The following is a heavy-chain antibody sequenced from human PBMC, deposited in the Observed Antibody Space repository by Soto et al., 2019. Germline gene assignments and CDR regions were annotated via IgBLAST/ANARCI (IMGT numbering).Heavy chain of an antibody. J-gene: IGHJ4*02. Sequence: QVQLQESGPGLVKPSGTLFLTCAVSGGSISDNWWSWVRQPPGKGLEWIGEIYHSGTTSYTPSLRSRVVILVDKSASQISLTLSSVTAADTAVYYCARHVAVPRTRGFDYWGPGTLVAVSS. CDR3: ARHVAVPRTRGFDY. D-gene: IGHD2-21*01. V-gene: IGHV4-4*02. CDR1: GGSISDNW. CDR2: IYHSGTT.